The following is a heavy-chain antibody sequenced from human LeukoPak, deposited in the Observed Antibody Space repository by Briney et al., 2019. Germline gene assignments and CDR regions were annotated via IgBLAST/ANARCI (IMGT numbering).Heavy chain of an antibody. CDR1: GFTFSSYW. V-gene: IGHV3-7*01. J-gene: IGHJ4*02. Sequence: GGSLRLSCAASGFTFSSYWMSWVRQAPGKGLEWVANIKQDGSEKYYVDSVKGRFTISRDNAKNSLYLQMNSLRAEDTAVYYCARSDTYYDILTGYYLPYFDYWGQGTLVTVSS. D-gene: IGHD3-9*01. CDR3: ARSDTYYDILTGYYLPYFDY. CDR2: IKQDGSEK.